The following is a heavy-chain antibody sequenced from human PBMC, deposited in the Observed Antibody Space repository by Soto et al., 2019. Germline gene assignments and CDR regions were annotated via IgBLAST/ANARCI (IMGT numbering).Heavy chain of an antibody. CDR1: GFTFSSYD. CDR2: ISYDGTNK. CDR3: AKDRRRASAGTVDY. Sequence: QVQLVESGGGVVQPGRSLRLSCAASGFTFSSYDMHWVRQAPGKGLEWVAVISYDGTNKYFADSVKGRFTISRDNSKNTLYLQTHTLRAEDTAVYYCAKDRRRASAGTVDYWGQGALVTVSS. J-gene: IGHJ4*02. V-gene: IGHV3-30*18. D-gene: IGHD6-13*01.